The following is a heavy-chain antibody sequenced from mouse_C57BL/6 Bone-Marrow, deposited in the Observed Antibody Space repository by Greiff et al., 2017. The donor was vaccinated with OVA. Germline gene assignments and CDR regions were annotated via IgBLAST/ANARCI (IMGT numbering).Heavy chain of an antibody. J-gene: IGHJ3*01. CDR3: ARREAWGFAY. CDR1: GYTFTSYW. CDR2: IYPSDSET. V-gene: IGHV1-61*01. D-gene: IGHD4-1*01. Sequence: QVQLQQPGAELVRPGSSVKLSCKASGYTFTSYWMDWVKQRPGQGLEWIGNIYPSDSETHYNQKFKDKATLTVDKSSSTAYMQLSSLTSEDSAVYYCARREAWGFAYWGQGTLVTGSA.